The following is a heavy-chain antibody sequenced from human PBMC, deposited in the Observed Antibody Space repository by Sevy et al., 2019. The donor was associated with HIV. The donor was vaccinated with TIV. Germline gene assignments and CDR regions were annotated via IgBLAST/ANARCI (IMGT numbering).Heavy chain of an antibody. CDR2: IYYSGST. J-gene: IGHJ4*02. CDR1: GYSISSGYY. Sequence: SETLSLTCAVSGYSISSGYYWSWIRQPPGKGLEWIGYIYYSGSTNYNPSLKSRVTISVDTSKNQFSLKLSSVTAADTAVYYCARDMLGYCSSTSCYAEGYFDYWGQGTLVTVSS. D-gene: IGHD2-2*01. CDR3: ARDMLGYCSSTSCYAEGYFDY. V-gene: IGHV4-61*01.